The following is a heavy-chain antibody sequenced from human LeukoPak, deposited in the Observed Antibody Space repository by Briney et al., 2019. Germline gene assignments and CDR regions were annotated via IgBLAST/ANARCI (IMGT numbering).Heavy chain of an antibody. J-gene: IGHJ3*02. CDR3: ARHPAGPDTVHYCSSTSCYAFDI. D-gene: IGHD2-2*01. Sequence: SETLSLTCTASGGSISSYYWSWIRQPAGKGLEWIGRIYTSGSTNYNPSLKSRVTMSVDTSKNQFSLKLSSVTAADTAVYYCARHPAGPDTVHYCSSTSCYAFDIWGQGTMVTVSS. CDR2: IYTSGST. V-gene: IGHV4-4*07. CDR1: GGSISSYY.